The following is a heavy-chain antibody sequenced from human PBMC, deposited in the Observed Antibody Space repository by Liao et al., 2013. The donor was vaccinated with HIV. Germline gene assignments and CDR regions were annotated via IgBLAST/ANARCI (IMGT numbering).Heavy chain of an antibody. CDR3: ARESVGLGSSFDF. CDR1: GGSFSGYY. J-gene: IGHJ4*02. D-gene: IGHD1-26*01. Sequence: QVQLQQWGAGLLKPSETLSLTCAVYGGSFSGYYWSWIRQPPGKGLEWIGEINHSGSTYYNPSLKSRVTISVDTSKNQFSLRLTSVTAADTAVYYCARESVGLGSSFDFWGQGTLVTVSS. CDR2: INHSGST. V-gene: IGHV4-34*01.